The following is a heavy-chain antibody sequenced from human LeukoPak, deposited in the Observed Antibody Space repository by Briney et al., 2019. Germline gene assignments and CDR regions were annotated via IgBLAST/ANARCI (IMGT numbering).Heavy chain of an antibody. Sequence: PGGSLRLSCAASAFTFSNYALSWVRQAPGKGLEWVSAISGSGGSTYYADSVKGRFTISRDNSKNTLYLQMNSLRAEDTAVYYCAKFDSSGRDPWGQGTLVTVSS. J-gene: IGHJ5*02. CDR3: AKFDSSGRDP. CDR1: AFTFSNYA. V-gene: IGHV3-23*01. CDR2: ISGSGGST. D-gene: IGHD6-19*01.